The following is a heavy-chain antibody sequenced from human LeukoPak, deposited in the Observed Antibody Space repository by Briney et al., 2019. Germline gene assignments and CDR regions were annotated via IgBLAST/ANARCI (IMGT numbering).Heavy chain of an antibody. Sequence: PGRSLRLSCAASGFTFSSYAMHWVRQAPGKGLEWVAVISYDGSNKYYADSVKGRFTISRDNSKNTLYLQMNSLRVEDTAVYYCAKPAYAGYYYYMDVWGKGTTVTVSS. V-gene: IGHV3-30*04. CDR3: AKPAYAGYYYYMDV. D-gene: IGHD3-16*01. CDR1: GFTFSSYA. J-gene: IGHJ6*03. CDR2: ISYDGSNK.